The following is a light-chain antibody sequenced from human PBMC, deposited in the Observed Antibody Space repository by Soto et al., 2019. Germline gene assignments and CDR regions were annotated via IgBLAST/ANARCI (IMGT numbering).Light chain of an antibody. CDR3: QQLHSYPRT. Sequence: DIQLTQSPSFLSASVGDRVTITCRASQGISSYLAWYQQKPGQAPKFLIYAASTLESGVPSRFSGSGSGTEFTLTISSLKPEDFATYYCQQLHSYPRTFGLGTKVDIK. CDR1: QGISSY. J-gene: IGKJ1*01. V-gene: IGKV1-9*01. CDR2: AAS.